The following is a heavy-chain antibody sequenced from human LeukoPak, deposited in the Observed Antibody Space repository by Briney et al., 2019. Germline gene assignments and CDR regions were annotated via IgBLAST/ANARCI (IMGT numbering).Heavy chain of an antibody. J-gene: IGHJ5*02. CDR2: INTNTGNP. Sequence: ASVKVSCKASGYTFTSYAMNWVRQAPGQGLEWMGWINTNTGNPTYAQGFTGRFVFSLDTSVSTAYLQISSLKAEDTAVYYCARDYGSGSNYGDHWFDPWGQGTLVTVSS. D-gene: IGHD3-10*01. V-gene: IGHV7-4-1*02. CDR3: ARDYGSGSNYGDHWFDP. CDR1: GYTFTSYA.